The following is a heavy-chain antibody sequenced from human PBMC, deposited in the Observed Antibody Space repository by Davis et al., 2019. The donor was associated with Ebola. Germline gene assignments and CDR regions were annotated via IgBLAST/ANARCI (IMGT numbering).Heavy chain of an antibody. CDR2: IIPILGIA. CDR1: GGTFSSYA. Sequence: SVKVSCKASGGTFSSYAISWVRQAPGQGLEWMGRIIPILGIANYAQKFQGRVTITADKSTSTAYMELSSLRSEDTAVYYCARVVDSSVYYGMDVWGQGTTVTVSS. V-gene: IGHV1-69*04. J-gene: IGHJ6*02. D-gene: IGHD3-22*01. CDR3: ARVVDSSVYYGMDV.